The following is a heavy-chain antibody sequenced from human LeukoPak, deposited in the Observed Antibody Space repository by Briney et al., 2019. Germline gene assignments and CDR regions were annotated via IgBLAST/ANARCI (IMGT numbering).Heavy chain of an antibody. CDR1: GGTFSSYA. J-gene: IGHJ4*02. CDR2: IIPIFGTA. V-gene: IGHV1-69*05. Sequence: ASVKVSCKASGGTFSSYAIGWVRQAPGQGLEWMGRIIPIFGTANYAQKFQGRVTITTDESTSTAYMELSSLRSEDTAVYYCARAEQNYYYDSSGYYYYWGQGTLVTVSS. CDR3: ARAEQNYYYDSSGYYYY. D-gene: IGHD3-22*01.